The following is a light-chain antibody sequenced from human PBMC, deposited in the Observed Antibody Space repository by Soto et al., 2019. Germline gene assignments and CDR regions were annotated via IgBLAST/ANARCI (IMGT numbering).Light chain of an antibody. Sequence: EIVLTQSPGTLSLSPGERATLSCRASQSVASRNLAWYQQKSGQAPMLLIYGASSRAIHTPDRFSGSGSGPDFPLTISGLEPEDFAVYYCQHFGNSLWTFGQGTKVEI. V-gene: IGKV3-20*01. J-gene: IGKJ1*01. CDR2: GAS. CDR3: QHFGNSLWT. CDR1: QSVASRN.